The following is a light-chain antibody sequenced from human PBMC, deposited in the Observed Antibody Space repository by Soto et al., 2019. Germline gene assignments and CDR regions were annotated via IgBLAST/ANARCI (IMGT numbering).Light chain of an antibody. Sequence: QSALTQAASVSASPGQSITISCTGSSSDVGGYNYVSWYQQHPGKAPKIMIYEVSNRPSGVSNRFSGSKSGNTASLTISGLQAEYEADYYCSSHTNSNTLIFGGGTKLTVL. CDR2: EVS. CDR3: SSHTNSNTLI. V-gene: IGLV2-14*01. J-gene: IGLJ2*01. CDR1: SSDVGGYNY.